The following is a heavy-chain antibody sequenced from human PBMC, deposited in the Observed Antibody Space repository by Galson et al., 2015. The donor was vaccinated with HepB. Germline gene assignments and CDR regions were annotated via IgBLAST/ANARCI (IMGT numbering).Heavy chain of an antibody. CDR1: GFTFSSYD. J-gene: IGHJ2*01. CDR2: IGTAGDT. CDR3: ARAGHIYSSGWYEFWYFDL. D-gene: IGHD6-19*01. Sequence: SLRLSCAASGFTFSSYDMHWVRQATGKGLEWVSAIGTAGDTYYPGSVKGRFTISRENAKSSLYLQMNSLRAGDTAVYYCARAGHIYSSGWYEFWYFDLWGRGTLVTVSS. V-gene: IGHV3-13*04.